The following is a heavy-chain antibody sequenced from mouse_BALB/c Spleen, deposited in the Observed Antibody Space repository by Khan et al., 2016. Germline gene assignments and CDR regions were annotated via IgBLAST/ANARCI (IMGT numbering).Heavy chain of an antibody. D-gene: IGHD1-3*01. CDR2: ISSGGSYT. J-gene: IGHJ4*01. CDR1: GFSFSNYA. V-gene: IGHV5-6*01. CDR3: AIQLASSSSDDAMDY. Sequence: EVQLEESGGDLVMPGGSLNLSCAASGFSFSNYAMSWVRQTPAKRLEWVATISSGGSYTYYPDSVKGRFTISSDNAKNTLYLQVSGLQSDDTVINYSAIQLASSSSDDAMDYSGPRASVTV.